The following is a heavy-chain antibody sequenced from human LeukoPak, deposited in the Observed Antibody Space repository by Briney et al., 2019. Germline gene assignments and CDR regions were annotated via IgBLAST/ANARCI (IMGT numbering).Heavy chain of an antibody. CDR2: IYYTGDT. CDR1: GGSISTHY. CDR3: ARYRRDNTFYLDY. D-gene: IGHD2-2*02. V-gene: IGHV4-59*11. J-gene: IGHJ4*02. Sequence: SETLSLTCTVSGGSISTHYWSWIRQPPGKGLEWIGYIYYTGDTNYNPSLKSRVTMSLDTSMNQFSLRLSSVTAADTAVYYCARYRRDNTFYLDYWGQGTLVTVFS.